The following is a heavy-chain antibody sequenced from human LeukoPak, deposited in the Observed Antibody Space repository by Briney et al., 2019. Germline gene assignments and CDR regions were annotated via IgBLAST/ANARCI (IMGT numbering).Heavy chain of an antibody. CDR1: GFTFSGYW. CDR2: ISSDGTDT. V-gene: IGHV3-74*01. CDR3: ARDVNHAMDV. Sequence: GGSLRLSCAASGFTFSGYWMHWVRQAPGKGLVWVSRISSDGTDTTYAASVKGRFTISRDNAKNTLYLQMNSLRAEDTAVYYCARDVNHAMDVWGQGTTVIVSS. J-gene: IGHJ6*02.